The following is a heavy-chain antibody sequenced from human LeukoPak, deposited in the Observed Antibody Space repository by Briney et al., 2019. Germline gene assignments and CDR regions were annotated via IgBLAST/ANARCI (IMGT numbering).Heavy chain of an antibody. D-gene: IGHD3-10*01. Sequence: PGGSLRLSCAASGFTFSSYAMSWVRQAPGKGLEWVSAISGSGGSTYYADSVKGRFTISRDNSKNTLYLQMNGLRAEDTAVYYCAKAPGYYPAEYFQHWGQGTLVTVSS. J-gene: IGHJ1*01. CDR3: AKAPGYYPAEYFQH. CDR1: GFTFSSYA. CDR2: ISGSGGST. V-gene: IGHV3-23*01.